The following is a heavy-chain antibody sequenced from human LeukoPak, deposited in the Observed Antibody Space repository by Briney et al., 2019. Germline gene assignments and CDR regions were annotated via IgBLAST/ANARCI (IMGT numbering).Heavy chain of an antibody. CDR3: ARDPKRAGGKGDY. CDR2: ISGSSSYI. J-gene: IGHJ4*02. D-gene: IGHD4-23*01. CDR1: GFTFSSYS. V-gene: IGHV3-21*01. Sequence: GGSLRLSCAASGFTFSSYSMNWVRQAPGKGLEWVSSISGSSSYIYYADSVKGRFTISRDNAKNSLYLQMNSLRAEDTAVYYCARDPKRAGGKGDYWGQGTLVTVSS.